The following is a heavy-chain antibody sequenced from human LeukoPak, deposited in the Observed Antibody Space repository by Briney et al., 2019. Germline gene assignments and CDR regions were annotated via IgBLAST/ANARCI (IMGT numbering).Heavy chain of an antibody. V-gene: IGHV3-43*02. CDR1: GFKFDDYA. D-gene: IGHD2-2*01. CDR2: ISADGTI. J-gene: IGHJ4*02. Sequence: GGSLRLSCAASGFKFDDYAMHWVRQAPGKGLEWVSLISADGTIYYAEFVKGRFAISRDNSKNSLYLQMNSLRTEDTALYYCAKDLGYSSSPDYWGQGTLVTVSS. CDR3: AKDLGYSSSPDY.